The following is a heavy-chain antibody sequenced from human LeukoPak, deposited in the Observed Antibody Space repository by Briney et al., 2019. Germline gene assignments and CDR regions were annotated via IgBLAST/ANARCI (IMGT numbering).Heavy chain of an antibody. D-gene: IGHD1-26*01. J-gene: IGHJ3*02. V-gene: IGHV1-2*02. CDR1: GYTFTGYY. Sequence: ASVKVSCKASGYTFTGYYMHWVRQAPGQGLEWMGWINPNSGGTNYAQKFQGRVTMTRDMSTSTVYMELSSLRSEDTAVYYCASGRGNSDLDIWGQGTMVTVSS. CDR2: INPNSGGT. CDR3: ASGRGNSDLDI.